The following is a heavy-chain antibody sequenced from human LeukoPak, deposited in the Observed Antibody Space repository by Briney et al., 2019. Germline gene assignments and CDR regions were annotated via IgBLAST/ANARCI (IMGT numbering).Heavy chain of an antibody. J-gene: IGHJ4*02. CDR1: GFPFDRYW. CDR2: IKHDGSEK. CDR3: ARQPIYEAYFDF. Sequence: GGSLRLSCVAAGFPFDRYWMSWVRQAPGKGLEWVANIKHDGSEKNFVDSVKGRFTISRDNAENSLFLQMNSLRADDTAVYFCARQPIYEAYFDFWGQGTLVTVSS. V-gene: IGHV3-7*01. D-gene: IGHD3-16*01.